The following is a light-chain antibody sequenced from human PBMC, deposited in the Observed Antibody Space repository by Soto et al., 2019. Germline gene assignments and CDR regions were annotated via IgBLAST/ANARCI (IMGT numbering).Light chain of an antibody. CDR2: DAS. Sequence: DIPMTQSPSTLSASVGDRVTITCRASQSISSWLAWYQQKPGKAPELLIYDASSLESGVPSRFSGSGSGTEFTLTISSLQPDDFATYYCQQYNSYPWTFGQGTKVEIK. V-gene: IGKV1-5*01. CDR3: QQYNSYPWT. J-gene: IGKJ1*01. CDR1: QSISSW.